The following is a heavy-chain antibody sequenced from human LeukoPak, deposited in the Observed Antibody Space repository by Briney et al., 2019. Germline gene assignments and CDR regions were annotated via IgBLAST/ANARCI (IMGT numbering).Heavy chain of an antibody. D-gene: IGHD6-13*01. CDR1: GGSFSGYY. CDR3: ARIVPSVAAAGTGAFDI. CDR2: IYYSGST. J-gene: IGHJ3*02. Sequence: PSETLSLTCAVYGGSFSGYYWGWIRQPPGKGLEWIGSIYYSGSTYYNPSLKSRVTISVDTSKNQFSLKLSSVTAADTAVYYCARIVPSVAAAGTGAFDIWGQGTMVTVSS. V-gene: IGHV4-39*01.